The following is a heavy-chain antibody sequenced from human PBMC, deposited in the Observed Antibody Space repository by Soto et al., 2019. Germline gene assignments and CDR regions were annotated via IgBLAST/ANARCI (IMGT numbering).Heavy chain of an antibody. J-gene: IGHJ6*02. CDR1: GGTFSSYA. Sequence: QVQLVQSGAEVKKPGSSVKVSCKASGGTFSSYAISWVRQAPGQGLEWMGGIIPIFGTANYAQKFKGRVTITSDESTITAYMERSRLRSENTAVYYGATDATVETHQSNVMDVWGQGTTVTVCS. CDR3: ATDATVETHQSNVMDV. D-gene: IGHD4-17*01. V-gene: IGHV1-69*05. CDR2: IIPIFGTA.